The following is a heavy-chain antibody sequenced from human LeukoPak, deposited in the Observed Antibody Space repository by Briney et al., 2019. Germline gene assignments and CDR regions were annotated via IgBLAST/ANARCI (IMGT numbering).Heavy chain of an antibody. CDR2: FDPEDGET. Sequence: ASVKVSCKVSGYTLTELSMHWVRQAPGKGLEWMGGFDPEDGETIYAQKFQGRVTMTEDTSTDTAYMELSSLRSEDTAVYYCATDRLMARYEHAFDIWGQGTMVTVSS. V-gene: IGHV1-24*01. CDR1: GYTLTELS. CDR3: ATDRLMARYEHAFDI. D-gene: IGHD2-15*01. J-gene: IGHJ3*02.